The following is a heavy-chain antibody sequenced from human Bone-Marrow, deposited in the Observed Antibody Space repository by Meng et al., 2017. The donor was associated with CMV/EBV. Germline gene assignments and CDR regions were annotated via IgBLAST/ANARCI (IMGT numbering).Heavy chain of an antibody. V-gene: IGHV3-48*04. CDR2: ISSSSSTI. D-gene: IGHD3-3*01. CDR1: GFTFSTYS. Sequence: GVLKISCAASGFTFSTYSMNWVRQAPGKGLEWVSYISSSSSTIYYADSVKGRFTISRDNAKNSLYLQMNSLRAEDTAVYYCARSVLRFLEWGLCFDYWGQGTLVTVSS. CDR3: ARSVLRFLEWGLCFDY. J-gene: IGHJ4*02.